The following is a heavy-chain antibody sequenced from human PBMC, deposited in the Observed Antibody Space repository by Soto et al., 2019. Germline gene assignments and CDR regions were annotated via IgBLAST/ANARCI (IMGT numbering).Heavy chain of an antibody. D-gene: IGHD2-2*01. CDR2: IYPGDSDT. J-gene: IGHJ5*02. Sequence: GESLKISCTGVGYSFTSYWIGWVRQMPGKGLEWMGIIYPGDSDTRYSPSFQGQATISADKSITTAYLQWSSLKASDTAMYYCARGYCTTTICDPWFDPWGQGTLVTVSS. V-gene: IGHV5-51*01. CDR1: GYSFTSYW. CDR3: ARGYCTTTICDPWFDP.